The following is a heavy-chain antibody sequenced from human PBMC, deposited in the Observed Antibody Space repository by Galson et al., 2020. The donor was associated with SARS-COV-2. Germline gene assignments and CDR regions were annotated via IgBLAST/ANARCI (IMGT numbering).Heavy chain of an antibody. Sequence: ASVKVSCKASGFIYTNYYMHWIRQAPGQGLEWMGWINPNSGGTVYAQNFQGRVTGTRDTSTSTVYMELSRLRFDDAAVDYCVRRAYVGSGSVASFDIWGQGTMVTVSS. D-gene: IGHD6-19*01. CDR1: GFIYTNYY. J-gene: IGHJ3*02. CDR2: INPNSGGT. CDR3: VRRAYVGSGSVASFDI. V-gene: IGHV1-2*02.